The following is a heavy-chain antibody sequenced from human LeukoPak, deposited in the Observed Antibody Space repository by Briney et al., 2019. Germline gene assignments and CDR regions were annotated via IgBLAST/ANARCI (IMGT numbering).Heavy chain of an antibody. D-gene: IGHD4-11*01. V-gene: IGHV3-23*01. CDR3: AKERMTTTSFDY. J-gene: IGHJ4*02. CDR2: ISGSGGTT. Sequence: PGGSLRLSCAASGFTFSSYAVNWVRQAPGKGLEWVSDISGSGGTTHYADSVKGRFTISRDNSKNTLYLQMNSLRAEDTAVYYCAKERMTTTSFDYWGQGTLVTVSS. CDR1: GFTFSSYA.